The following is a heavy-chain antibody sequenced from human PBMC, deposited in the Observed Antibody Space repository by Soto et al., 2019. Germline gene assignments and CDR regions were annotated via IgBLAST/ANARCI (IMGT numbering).Heavy chain of an antibody. Sequence: LRLSCASSGFTLSMSAVNWVRQAPGKGLEWVSYISDSGDRTYYADSVKGRFTISRDRSKNTVSLQMDSLRAEDTAVYYCAKDRGIIVKAGDAFDVWGQGTKVTVS. J-gene: IGHJ3*01. D-gene: IGHD3-16*02. V-gene: IGHV3-23*01. CDR2: ISDSGDRT. CDR1: GFTLSMSA. CDR3: AKDRGIIVKAGDAFDV.